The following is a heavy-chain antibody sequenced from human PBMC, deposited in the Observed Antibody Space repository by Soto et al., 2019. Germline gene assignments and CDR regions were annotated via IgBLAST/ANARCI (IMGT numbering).Heavy chain of an antibody. CDR1: GGSVSSGSYY. V-gene: IGHV4-61*01. D-gene: IGHD1-26*01. CDR2: IYYSGST. CDR3: AKSPSYPVHFDY. Sequence: SETLSLTCTVSGGSVSSGSYYWSWIRQPPGKGLEWIGYIYYSGSTNYNPSLKSRVTISVDTSKNQFSLKLSSVTAADTAVYYCAKSPSYPVHFDYWGQGTLVTVSS. J-gene: IGHJ4*02.